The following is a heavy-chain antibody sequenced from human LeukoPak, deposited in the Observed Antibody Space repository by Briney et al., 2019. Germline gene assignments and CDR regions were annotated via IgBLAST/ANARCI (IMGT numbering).Heavy chain of an antibody. CDR1: GFTFSDYY. V-gene: IGHV3-11*04. D-gene: IGHD1-1*01. CDR2: ISSSGSTI. Sequence: GRSLRLSCAASGFTFSDYYMSWIRQAPGKGLEWVSYISSSGSTIYYADSVKGRFTISRDNAKNSLYLQMNSLRAEDTAVYYCARVPRYNWNDRYFDYWGQGTLVTVSS. J-gene: IGHJ4*02. CDR3: ARVPRYNWNDRYFDY.